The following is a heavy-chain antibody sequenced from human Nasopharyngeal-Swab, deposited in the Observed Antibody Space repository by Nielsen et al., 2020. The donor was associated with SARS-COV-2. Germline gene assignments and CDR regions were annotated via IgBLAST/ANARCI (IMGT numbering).Heavy chain of an antibody. J-gene: IGHJ3*02. V-gene: IGHV4-59*01. D-gene: IGHD6-13*01. CDR2: IYYSGST. CDR1: GGPISSYY. CDR3: ARDSSSSWLDAFDI. Sequence: SETLSLTCTASGGPISSYYWSWIRQPPGKGLEWIGYIYYSGSTNYNPSLKSRVTISVDTSKNQFSLKLSSVTATDTAVYYCARDSSSSWLDAFDIWGQGTMVTVSS.